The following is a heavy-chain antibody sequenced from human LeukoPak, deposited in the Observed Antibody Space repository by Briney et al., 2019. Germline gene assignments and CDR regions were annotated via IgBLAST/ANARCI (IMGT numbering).Heavy chain of an antibody. V-gene: IGHV3-21*01. CDR2: ISSSSSYI. J-gene: IGHJ4*02. CDR3: ARGSKDYFDY. Sequence: GGPLRLSCAASGFTFSSYSMNWVRQAPGKGLEWVSSISSSSSYIYYADSVKGRFTISRDNAKNSLYLQMNSLRAEDTAVYYCARGSKDYFDYWGQGTLVTVSS. CDR1: GFTFSSYS.